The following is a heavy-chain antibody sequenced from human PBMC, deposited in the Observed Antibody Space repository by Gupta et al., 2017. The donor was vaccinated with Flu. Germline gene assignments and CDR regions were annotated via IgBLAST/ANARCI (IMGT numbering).Heavy chain of an antibody. CDR3: ARAVATTGNFTWIDP. CDR1: S. V-gene: IGHV1-3*01. CDR2: INGGTGHT. J-gene: IGHJ5*02. Sequence: SIQWVRQAPGQGLEWGGWINGGTGHTRSSQKCQGRVTLTTDTSATASYLELRSLKSDDTAVYYCARAVATTGNFTWIDPWGRGTLVTVSS. D-gene: IGHD5-12*01.